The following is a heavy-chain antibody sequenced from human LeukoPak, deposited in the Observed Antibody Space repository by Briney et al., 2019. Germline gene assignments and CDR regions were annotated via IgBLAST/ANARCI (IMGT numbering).Heavy chain of an antibody. J-gene: IGHJ4*02. Sequence: GGSLRLSCAASGFTFSSYSMNWVRQAPGEGLEWVSSISSSSSYIYYADSVKGRFTISRDNAKNSLYLQRSSLRAEDTAVYYCARDSSSGYSGYDPVAFDYWGQGTLVTVSS. CDR2: ISSSSSYI. CDR1: GFTFSSYS. V-gene: IGHV3-21*01. CDR3: ARDSSSGYSGYDPVAFDY. D-gene: IGHD5-12*01.